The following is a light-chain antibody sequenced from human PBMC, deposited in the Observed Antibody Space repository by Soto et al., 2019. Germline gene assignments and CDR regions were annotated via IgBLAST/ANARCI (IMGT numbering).Light chain of an antibody. CDR3: QTWGTGIHV. V-gene: IGLV4-69*01. Sequence: QPVLTQSPSASASLGASVRLTCTLSSEHSRNAIAWHQQQPEKGPRYLMKVDSDGSQSKGDGIPDRFSGSSSGVERYLTISSLHSEDEADYYCQTWGTGIHVFGGGTKVTVL. CDR2: VDSDGSQ. CDR1: SEHSRNA. J-gene: IGLJ2*01.